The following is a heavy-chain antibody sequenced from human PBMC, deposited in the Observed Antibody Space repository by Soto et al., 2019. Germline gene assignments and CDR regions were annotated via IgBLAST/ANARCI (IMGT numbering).Heavy chain of an antibody. CDR1: GFSFSAHG. CDR3: AKDGGGGYQPPNYYYYGLDV. D-gene: IGHD2-21*01. J-gene: IGHJ6*02. CDR2: ISYDGINK. V-gene: IGHV3-30*18. Sequence: GGSLRLSCAASGFSFSAHGMHWVRQAPGKGLEWVAVISYDGINKDYADSVEGRLTISRDNSKNTLYLQLDSLRIDDTGIYYCAKDGGGGYQPPNYYYYGLDVWGQGTTVTSP.